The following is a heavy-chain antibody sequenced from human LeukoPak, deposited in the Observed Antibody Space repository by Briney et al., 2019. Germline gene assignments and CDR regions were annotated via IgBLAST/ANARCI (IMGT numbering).Heavy chain of an antibody. CDR1: GGTFSSYA. J-gene: IGHJ5*02. D-gene: IGHD3-22*01. CDR3: ARADSGGDTSGYKWFDP. Sequence: SVKVSCKASGGTFSSYAISWVRQAPGQGLEWMGGIIPIFGTANYAQKFQGRVTITTDESTSTAYMELSSLRSEDTAVYYCARADSGGDTSGYKWFDPWGQGTLVTVSS. V-gene: IGHV1-69*05. CDR2: IIPIFGTA.